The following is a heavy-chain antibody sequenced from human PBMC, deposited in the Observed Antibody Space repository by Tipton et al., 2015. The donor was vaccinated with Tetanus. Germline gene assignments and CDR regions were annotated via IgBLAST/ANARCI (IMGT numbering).Heavy chain of an antibody. CDR2: INHDGRT. CDR1: GGSFGHYY. D-gene: IGHD3-10*01. V-gene: IGHV4-34*01. Sequence: TLSLTCVVYGGSFGHYYWTWIRQPPGKGLEWIGEINHDGRTTYTSSLKSRVTILVDTSKNQFSLKLSSVTAADTAVYYCARVYYGSGSYYFDYWGQGTLVTVSS. CDR3: ARVYYGSGSYYFDY. J-gene: IGHJ4*02.